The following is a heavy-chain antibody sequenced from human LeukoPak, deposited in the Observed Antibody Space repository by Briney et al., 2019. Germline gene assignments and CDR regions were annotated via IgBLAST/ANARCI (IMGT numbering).Heavy chain of an antibody. D-gene: IGHD3-22*01. V-gene: IGHV3-23*01. CDR2: FSGSGGTT. Sequence: KPGGSLRLSCAASGFTFSSYAMSWVRQAPGKGLEWASAFSGSGGTTHYADSVKGRFTISRDDSKSALYLQMNSLRAEDTAVYYCAKGGYYYDSSGFLHWGQGTLVTVSS. CDR1: GFTFSSYA. J-gene: IGHJ4*02. CDR3: AKGGYYYDSSGFLH.